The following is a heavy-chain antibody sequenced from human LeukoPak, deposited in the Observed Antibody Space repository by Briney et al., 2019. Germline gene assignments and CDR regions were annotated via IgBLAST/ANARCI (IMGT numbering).Heavy chain of an antibody. Sequence: PGGSLRLSCAASGFTFSSYGMNWVRQAPGKGLVWVSRINTDGSSTSYADSVKGRFTISRDNAKNSLYLQMNSLRAEDTAVYYCARDVGKYAFDIWGQGTMVTVSS. J-gene: IGHJ3*02. D-gene: IGHD1-26*01. CDR3: ARDVGKYAFDI. V-gene: IGHV3-74*01. CDR1: GFTFSSYG. CDR2: INTDGSST.